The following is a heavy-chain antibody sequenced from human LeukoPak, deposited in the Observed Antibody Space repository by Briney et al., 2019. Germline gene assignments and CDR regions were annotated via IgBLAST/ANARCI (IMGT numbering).Heavy chain of an antibody. CDR2: IRYDGSNK. CDR3: ARGLDTATYGMDV. Sequence: GGSLRLSCAASGFTFSSYGMHWVRQAPGKGLEWVAFIRYDGSNKYYADSVKGRFTISRDNSKNTLYLQMNSLRAEDTAVYYCARGLDTATYGMDVWGQGTTVTVSS. J-gene: IGHJ6*02. CDR1: GFTFSSYG. D-gene: IGHD5-18*01. V-gene: IGHV3-30*02.